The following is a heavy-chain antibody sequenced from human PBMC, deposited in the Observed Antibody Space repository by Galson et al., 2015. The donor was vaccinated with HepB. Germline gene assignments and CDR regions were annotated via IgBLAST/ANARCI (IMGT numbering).Heavy chain of an antibody. CDR3: AKDRLRYCSSTRCYGYYYMDV. CDR1: GFTFSSYA. Sequence: SLRLSCAASGFTFSSYAMSWVRQAPGKGLEWVSAISGSGGSTYYADSVKGRFTISRDNSKNTLYLQMNSLRAEDTAVYYCAKDRLRYCSSTRCYGYYYMDVWGKGTTVTVSS. D-gene: IGHD2-2*01. CDR2: ISGSGGST. V-gene: IGHV3-23*01. J-gene: IGHJ6*03.